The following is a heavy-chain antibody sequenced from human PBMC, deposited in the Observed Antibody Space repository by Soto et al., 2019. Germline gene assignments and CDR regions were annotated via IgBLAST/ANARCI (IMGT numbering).Heavy chain of an antibody. CDR2: IYYSGST. CDR1: GCSIRSGVYY. V-gene: IGHV4-31*03. CDR3: ARVRITGTTGNWFDP. Sequence: SETLSLTCTVSGCSIRSGVYYWSWIRQHPGKGLEWIGYIYYSGSTYYNPSLKSRVTISVDTSKNQFSLKLSSVTAANTAVYYCARVRITGTTGNWFDPWGQEPWSPSPQ. D-gene: IGHD1-7*01. J-gene: IGHJ5*02.